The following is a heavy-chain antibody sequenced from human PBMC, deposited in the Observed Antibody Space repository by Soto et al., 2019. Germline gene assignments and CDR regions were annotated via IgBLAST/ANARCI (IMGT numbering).Heavy chain of an antibody. CDR3: ARDRRWVVPAAIRGGMDV. D-gene: IGHD2-2*02. V-gene: IGHV3-33*01. Sequence: QVQLVESGGGVVQPGRSLRLSCAASGFTFSSYGMHWVRQAPGKGLEWVAVIWYDGSNKYYADSVKGRFTISRDNSKNTLYLQMNSLRAEDTAVYYCARDRRWVVPAAIRGGMDVWGQGTTVPVSS. J-gene: IGHJ6*02. CDR1: GFTFSSYG. CDR2: IWYDGSNK.